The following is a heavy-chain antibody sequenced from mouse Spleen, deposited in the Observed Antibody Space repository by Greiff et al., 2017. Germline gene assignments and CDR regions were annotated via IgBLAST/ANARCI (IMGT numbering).Heavy chain of an antibody. CDR3: ARGAYYRYGSYWYFDV. CDR1: GYTFTDYY. Sequence: EVQLQQSGPELVKPGASVKISCKASGYTFTDYYMNWVKQSHGKSLEWIGDINPNNGGTSYIQKFKGKATLTVDKSSSTAYMELRSLTSEDSAVYYCARGAYYRYGSYWYFDVWGAGTTVTVSS. V-gene: IGHV1-26*01. D-gene: IGHD2-14*01. J-gene: IGHJ1*01. CDR2: INPNNGGT.